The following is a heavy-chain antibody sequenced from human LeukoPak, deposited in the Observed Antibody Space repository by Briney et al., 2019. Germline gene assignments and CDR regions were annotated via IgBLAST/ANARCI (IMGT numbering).Heavy chain of an antibody. V-gene: IGHV4-59*01. CDR3: ATLAVAGSNSGYYFDY. CDR1: GGSISSYY. J-gene: IGHJ4*02. CDR2: IYYSGST. Sequence: SETLSLTCTVSGGSISSYYWSWIRQPPGKGLEWIAYIYYSGSTNYNPSLKSRVTISVDTSKNQFSLKLSSVTAADTAVYYCATLAVAGSNSGYYFDYWGQGTLVTVSS. D-gene: IGHD6-19*01.